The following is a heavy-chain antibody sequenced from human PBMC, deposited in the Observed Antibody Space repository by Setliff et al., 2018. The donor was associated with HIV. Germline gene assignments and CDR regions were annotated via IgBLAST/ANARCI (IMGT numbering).Heavy chain of an antibody. D-gene: IGHD2-15*01. CDR3: AKDVCSGAYCYAYYYYGMDV. Sequence: GESLKISCAASGFTFSSFGMHWVRQAPGKGLEWVSFIQYDGSNKYYVDSVKGRFTISRDNSKNTLYLQMNSLRVEDTAVYYCAKDVCSGAYCYAYYYYGMDVWGQGTMVTVSS. CDR2: IQYDGSNK. V-gene: IGHV3-30*02. J-gene: IGHJ6*02. CDR1: GFTFSSFG.